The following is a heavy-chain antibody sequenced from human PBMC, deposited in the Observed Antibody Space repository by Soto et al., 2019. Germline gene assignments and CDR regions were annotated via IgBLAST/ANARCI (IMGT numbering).Heavy chain of an antibody. CDR3: ARETYYGSGSYYILGY. J-gene: IGHJ4*02. V-gene: IGHV1-69*13. Sequence: VKVSCKASGGTFSSYAISWVRQAPGQGLEWMGGIIPIFGTANYAQKFQGRVTITADGSTSTAYMELSSLRSEDTAVYYCARETYYGSGSYYILGYWGQGTLVTVSS. CDR2: IIPIFGTA. D-gene: IGHD3-10*01. CDR1: GGTFSSYA.